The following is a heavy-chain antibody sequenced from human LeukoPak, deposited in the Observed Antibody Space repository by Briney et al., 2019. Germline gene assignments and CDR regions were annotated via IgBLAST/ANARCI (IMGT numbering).Heavy chain of an antibody. CDR1: GDSISSGGYY. CDR3: ARQPDYDILTVNWFDP. D-gene: IGHD3-9*01. V-gene: IGHV4-39*01. J-gene: IGHJ5*02. CDR2: IYFSGST. Sequence: SSETLSLTCTVSGDSISSGGYYWSWIRQHPGKGLEWIGYIYFSGSTYYNPSLKSRVTISVDTSKNQFSLKLSSVTAADTAVYYCARQPDYDILTVNWFDPWGQGTLVTVSS.